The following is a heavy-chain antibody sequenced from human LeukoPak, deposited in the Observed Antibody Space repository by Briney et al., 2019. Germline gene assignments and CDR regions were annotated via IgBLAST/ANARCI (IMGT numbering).Heavy chain of an antibody. J-gene: IGHJ3*02. Sequence: GGSLRLSCAASGFTFSSYSMNWVRQAPGKGLEWVSYISSSSSTIYYADSVKGRFTISRDNAKNSLYLQMNSLRAEDTAVYYCASGVVGATTPLVAFDIWGQGTMVTVSS. CDR1: GFTFSSYS. D-gene: IGHD1-26*01. V-gene: IGHV3-48*01. CDR3: ASGVVGATTPLVAFDI. CDR2: ISSSSSTI.